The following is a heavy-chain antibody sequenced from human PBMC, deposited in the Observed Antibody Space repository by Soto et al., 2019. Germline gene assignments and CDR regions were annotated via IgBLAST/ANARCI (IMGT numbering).Heavy chain of an antibody. Sequence: QVQLQQWGAGLLKPSETLSLTCAVYGGSFSGYYWSWIRQPPGKGLEWIGEINHSGSTNYNPSLKSRVTISVDTSKNQFSLKLSSVTAADTAVYYCARSIGKRLPDYWGQGTLVTVSS. CDR3: ARSIGKRLPDY. CDR2: INHSGST. J-gene: IGHJ4*02. CDR1: GGSFSGYY. V-gene: IGHV4-34*01. D-gene: IGHD6-25*01.